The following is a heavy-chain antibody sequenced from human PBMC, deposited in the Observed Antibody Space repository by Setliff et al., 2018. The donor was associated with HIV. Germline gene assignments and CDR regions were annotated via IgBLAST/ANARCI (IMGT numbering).Heavy chain of an antibody. CDR1: GGTFSSYG. CDR2: IIPMFGTG. Sequence: GASVKVSCKTSGGTFSSYGISWVRQAPGQGLEWMGGIIPMFGTGFYAQKLQGRVTMTTDTSTSTAYMELRSLRSDDTAMYYCARDMTTVTTEGWRDGWFDPWGQGTLVTVSS. D-gene: IGHD4-17*01. V-gene: IGHV1-69*05. CDR3: ARDMTTVTTEGWRDGWFDP. J-gene: IGHJ5*02.